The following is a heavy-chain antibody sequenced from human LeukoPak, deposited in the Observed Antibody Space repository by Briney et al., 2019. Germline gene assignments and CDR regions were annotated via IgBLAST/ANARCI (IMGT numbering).Heavy chain of an antibody. CDR3: ARAGRRVGAALFYY. V-gene: IGHV1-8*01. Sequence: APVKVSCKASGYTFTSYDINWVRQATGQGLEWMGWMNPNSGNTGYAQKFQGRVTMTRNTSISTAYMELSSLRSEDTAVYYCARAGRRVGAALFYYWGQGTLVTVSS. CDR2: MNPNSGNT. CDR1: GYTFTSYD. D-gene: IGHD1-26*01. J-gene: IGHJ4*02.